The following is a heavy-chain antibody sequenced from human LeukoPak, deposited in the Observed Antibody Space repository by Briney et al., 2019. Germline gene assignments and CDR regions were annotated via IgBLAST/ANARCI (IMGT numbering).Heavy chain of an antibody. V-gene: IGHV1-2*02. CDR3: ARDSGERGSGSYLIAY. CDR2: INPSGGST. Sequence: GASVKVSCKASGYTFTGYYMHWVRQAPGQGLEWMGWINPSGGSTSYAQKFQGRVTMTRDTSVSSAYMEVSSLRSDDTAVYYCARDSGERGSGSYLIAYWGQGTLVTVSS. D-gene: IGHD3-10*01. CDR1: GYTFTGYY. J-gene: IGHJ4*02.